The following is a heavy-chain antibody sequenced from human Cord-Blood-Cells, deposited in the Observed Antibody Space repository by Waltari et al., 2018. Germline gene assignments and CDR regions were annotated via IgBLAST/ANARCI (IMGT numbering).Heavy chain of an antibody. CDR2: INHSGST. Sequence: QVQLQQWGAGLLKPSETLSLTCAVYGGSFSGYYWSWTRQPPGKGLEWIGEINHSGSTNYNPSLKSRVTISVDTSKNQFSLKLSSVTAADTAVYYCARSSVLGELLWGVYYFDYWGQGTLVTVSS. CDR3: ARSSVLGELLWGVYYFDY. D-gene: IGHD1-26*01. CDR1: GGSFSGYY. J-gene: IGHJ4*02. V-gene: IGHV4-34*01.